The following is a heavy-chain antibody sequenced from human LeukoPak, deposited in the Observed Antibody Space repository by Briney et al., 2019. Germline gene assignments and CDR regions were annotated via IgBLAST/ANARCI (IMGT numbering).Heavy chain of an antibody. V-gene: IGHV3-64*01. CDR2: ISSNGDST. CDR1: GFTFSTYA. J-gene: IGHJ4*02. CDR3: ARAGAYSNDY. D-gene: IGHD4-11*01. Sequence: GGSLRLSCAASGFTFSTYAMHWVRQAPGKGLEYVSAISSNGDSTYYANSVKARFTISRDNSKNTLFLQMGSLRAEDMAVYYCARAGAYSNDYWVQGTLVTVSS.